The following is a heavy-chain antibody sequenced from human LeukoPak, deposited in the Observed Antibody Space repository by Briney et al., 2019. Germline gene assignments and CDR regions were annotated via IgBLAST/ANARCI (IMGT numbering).Heavy chain of an antibody. CDR2: ISAYNGNT. D-gene: IGHD3-10*01. CDR1: GYTFTSYG. J-gene: IGHJ5*02. CDR3: ARPSGGSGRWGENWFDP. Sequence: GASVKVSCKASGYTFTSYGISWVRQAPGQGLEWMGWISAYNGNTNYAQKFQGRVTMTRDTSISTAYMELSSLRSDDTAVYYCARPSGGSGRWGENWFDPWGQGTLVTVSS. V-gene: IGHV1-18*01.